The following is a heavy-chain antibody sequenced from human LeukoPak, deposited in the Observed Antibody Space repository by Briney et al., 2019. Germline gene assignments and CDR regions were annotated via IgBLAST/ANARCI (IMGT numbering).Heavy chain of an antibody. Sequence: GGSLTLSCAASGFTFSTYSMNWVRQPAGKGLEWVSYINSSGSTIYYADSVKCRFTISRDKAKNSLYLQISSLRAEETAVFCCGRDPSQREAAAEDYWGQGSLVTV. CDR2: INSSGSTI. CDR1: GFTFSTYS. D-gene: IGHD6-13*01. V-gene: IGHV3-48*01. CDR3: GRDPSQREAAAEDY. J-gene: IGHJ4*02.